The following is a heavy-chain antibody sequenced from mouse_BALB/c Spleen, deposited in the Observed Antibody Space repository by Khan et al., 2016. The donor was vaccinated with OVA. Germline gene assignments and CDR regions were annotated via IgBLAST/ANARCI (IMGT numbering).Heavy chain of an antibody. CDR2: INPHIGET. D-gene: IGHD2-13*01. Sequence: VQLKQSGPELVRPGASVKISCKASGYSFTGYFMNWVMQSHGKSLEWIGRINPHIGETLFNQRFKDKATLTVDESSSTAHMELRSLASEDSAVYYCTRDYRGDFDYWGEGTTLTDSS. CDR3: TRDYRGDFDY. J-gene: IGHJ2*01. V-gene: IGHV1-20*02. CDR1: GYSFTGYF.